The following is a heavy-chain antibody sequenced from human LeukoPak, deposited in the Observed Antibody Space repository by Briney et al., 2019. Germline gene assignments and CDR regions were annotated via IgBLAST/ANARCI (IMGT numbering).Heavy chain of an antibody. Sequence: GGSLRLSCAASGFTFSDYYMSWVRQAPGKGREWVANIKQDGSEKYYVDSVKGRFTISRDSAKNSLYLQMNSLRAEDTAVYYCASLIVAISPTFDYWGQGTLVTVSS. V-gene: IGHV3-7*01. CDR3: ASLIVAISPTFDY. CDR2: IKQDGSEK. CDR1: GFTFSDYY. J-gene: IGHJ4*02. D-gene: IGHD5-12*01.